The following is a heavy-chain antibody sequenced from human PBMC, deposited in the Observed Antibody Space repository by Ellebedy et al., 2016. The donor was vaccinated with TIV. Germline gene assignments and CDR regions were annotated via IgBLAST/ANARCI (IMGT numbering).Heavy chain of an antibody. CDR3: ARRGSYGDYAVQINSWLDP. V-gene: IGHV3-7*01. D-gene: IGHD4-17*01. Sequence: GESLKISCAASGFSFRSYWMTWVRQAPGKGLEWVANIYQDGSQMFYLDSVKGRFTVSRDNAKNSLSLQMNSLRAEDTAVYFCARRGSYGDYAVQINSWLDPWGQGTLVTVSP. CDR1: GFSFRSYW. CDR2: IYQDGSQM. J-gene: IGHJ5*02.